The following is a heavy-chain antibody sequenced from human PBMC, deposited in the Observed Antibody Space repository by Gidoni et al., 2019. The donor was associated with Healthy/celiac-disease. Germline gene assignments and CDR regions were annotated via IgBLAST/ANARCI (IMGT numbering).Heavy chain of an antibody. CDR1: GFTFIIST. Sequence: EVQLVESGGGLVQPGGSLRLSCAASGFTFIISTMNWVRQAPGKGLEWVSYISSSSSTIYYADSVKGRFTISRDNAKNSLYLQMNSLRAEDTAVYYCARDVWLGYAMQPPDAFDIWGQGTMVTVSS. D-gene: IGHD3-10*01. V-gene: IGHV3-48*01. CDR3: ARDVWLGYAMQPPDAFDI. J-gene: IGHJ3*02. CDR2: ISSSSSTI.